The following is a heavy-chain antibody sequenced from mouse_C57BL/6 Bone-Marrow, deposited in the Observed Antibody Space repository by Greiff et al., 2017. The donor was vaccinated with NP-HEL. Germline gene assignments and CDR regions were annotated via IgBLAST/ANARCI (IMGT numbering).Heavy chain of an antibody. Sequence: VQLQQSGAELARPGASVKLSCKASGYTFTSYGISWVKQRTGQGLEWIGKIYPRSGNTYYNEKFKGKATLTADKSSSTAYMELRSLTSEDSAVYFCAKVTPYSGSSYRDFDYWGQGTTLTVSS. V-gene: IGHV1-81*01. D-gene: IGHD1-1*01. CDR2: IYPRSGNT. J-gene: IGHJ2*01. CDR1: GYTFTSYG. CDR3: AKVTPYSGSSYRDFDY.